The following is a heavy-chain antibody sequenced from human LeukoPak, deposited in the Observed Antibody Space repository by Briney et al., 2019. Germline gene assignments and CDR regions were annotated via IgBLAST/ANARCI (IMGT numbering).Heavy chain of an antibody. Sequence: PSETLSLTCTVSGGSISSGSYYWSWIRQPAGKGLEWIGRIYTSGSTNYNPSFKSRVTISVDTSKNQFSLKLSSVTAADTAVYYCAREYCSGGSCSNYFDYWGQGTLVTVSS. CDR1: GGSISSGSYY. CDR3: AREYCSGGSCSNYFDY. D-gene: IGHD2-15*01. CDR2: IYTSGST. J-gene: IGHJ4*02. V-gene: IGHV4-61*02.